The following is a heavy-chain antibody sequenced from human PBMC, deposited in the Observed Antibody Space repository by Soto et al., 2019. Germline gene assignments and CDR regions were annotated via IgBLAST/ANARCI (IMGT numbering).Heavy chain of an antibody. Sequence: GASVKVSCKASGYTFTSYGISWVRQAPGQGLEWMGWISAYNGNTNYAQKLQGRVTMTTDTSTSTAYMELRSLRSDDTAVYYCARGRSEVNTVTTYAFDIWGQGTMVTVSS. D-gene: IGHD4-17*01. CDR3: ARGRSEVNTVTTYAFDI. V-gene: IGHV1-18*01. CDR2: ISAYNGNT. J-gene: IGHJ3*02. CDR1: GYTFTSYG.